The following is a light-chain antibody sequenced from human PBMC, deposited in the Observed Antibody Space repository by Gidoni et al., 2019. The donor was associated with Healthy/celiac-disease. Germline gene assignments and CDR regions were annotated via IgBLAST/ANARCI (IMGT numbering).Light chain of an antibody. CDR1: QSISSSQ. Sequence: EIMLTQSPDTLSLSPGQSATLPCRASQSISSSQLAWYQQKPGQAPSPLMYGASSRATGIPDRFSGSGSGTDFTLTIIRLEPEDFAVYYCQHFGNFGGGTKVE. CDR3: QHFGN. J-gene: IGKJ4*01. CDR2: GAS. V-gene: IGKV3-20*01.